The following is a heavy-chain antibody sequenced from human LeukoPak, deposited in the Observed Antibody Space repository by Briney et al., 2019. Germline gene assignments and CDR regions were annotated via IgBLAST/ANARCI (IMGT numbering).Heavy chain of an antibody. Sequence: ASVKVSCKASGYTFTGYYMHRVRQAPGQGLEWMGWINPNSGGTNYAQKFQGRVTMTRDTSISTAYMELSRLRSDDTAVYYCARGSRVGIVTGSDYWGQGTLVTVSS. CDR2: INPNSGGT. CDR1: GYTFTGYY. J-gene: IGHJ4*02. D-gene: IGHD1-14*01. CDR3: ARGSRVGIVTGSDY. V-gene: IGHV1-2*02.